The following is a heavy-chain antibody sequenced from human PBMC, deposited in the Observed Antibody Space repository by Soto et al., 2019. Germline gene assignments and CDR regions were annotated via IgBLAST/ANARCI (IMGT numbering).Heavy chain of an antibody. J-gene: IGHJ4*02. CDR3: ARLQRGDATSVH. CDR1: GGSISTYY. D-gene: IGHD2-21*02. V-gene: IGHV4-59*08. Sequence: SETLSLTCLVSGGSISTYYWNLIRQPPGKGLEWIGYIYYSGSTNHNPSLKNRVTMSVDTSMNQFSLSLSSVTAADTAIYYCARLQRGDATSVHWGQGILVTVSS. CDR2: IYYSGST.